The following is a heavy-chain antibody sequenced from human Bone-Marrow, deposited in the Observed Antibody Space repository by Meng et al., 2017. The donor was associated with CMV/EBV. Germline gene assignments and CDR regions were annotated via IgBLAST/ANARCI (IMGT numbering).Heavy chain of an antibody. J-gene: IGHJ5*02. Sequence: GGSLRLSCAASGFTFSSYEMNWVRQAPGKGLEWVSYISSSGSTIYYADSVKGRFTISRDNAKNSLYLQMNSLRAEDTAVYYCVRGNYDFWSGYYYQSTNCWFDPWGQGTLVTVSS. CDR3: VRGNYDFWSGYYYQSTNCWFDP. D-gene: IGHD3-3*01. V-gene: IGHV3-48*03. CDR1: GFTFSSYE. CDR2: ISSSGSTI.